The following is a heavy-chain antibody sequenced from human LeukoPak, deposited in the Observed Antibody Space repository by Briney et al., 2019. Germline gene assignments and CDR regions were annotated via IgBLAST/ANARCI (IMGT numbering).Heavy chain of an antibody. CDR3: ARGEVAARDLYYYYYMDV. CDR1: GGTSSRYA. V-gene: IGHV1-69*13. J-gene: IGHJ6*03. D-gene: IGHD6-6*01. Sequence: EASVKVSCKASGGTSSRYAITWVRQAPGQGLEWMGGIIPIFGTTNYAHKFQGRVTITADASTSTAYMELSSLRSEDTAVYYCARGEVAARDLYYYYYMDVWGKGTTVTVSS. CDR2: IIPIFGTT.